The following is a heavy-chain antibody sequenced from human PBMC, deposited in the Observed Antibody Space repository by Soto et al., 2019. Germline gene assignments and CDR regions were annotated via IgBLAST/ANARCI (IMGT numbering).Heavy chain of an antibody. CDR3: AIEKGHDYCVSRAGPLGYYYYMDV. V-gene: IGHV4-59*01. CDR1: GGCISIYY. Sequence: SETLCRTCTVAGGCISIYYGAWFLQPPGKGLEWIGYIYYSGSTNYNPSLKSRVTISVDTSKNQFSLKLSSVTAADTAVYYCAIEKGHDYCVSRAGPLGYYYYMDVWRKGPTVTVSS. D-gene: IGHD2-21*01. J-gene: IGHJ6*03. CDR2: IYYSGST.